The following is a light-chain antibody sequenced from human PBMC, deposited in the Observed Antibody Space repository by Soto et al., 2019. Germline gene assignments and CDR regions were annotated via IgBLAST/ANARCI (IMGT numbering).Light chain of an antibody. V-gene: IGKV1-5*01. CDR2: DAS. CDR1: QSISSW. CDR3: QQYNSYAWT. J-gene: IGKJ1*01. Sequence: DIKLTQSPSSLSASVGDRVTITCRASQSISSWLAWYPQTKGKAPKILIYDASSLESGVPSRFRGSGSGTEFTLTISRLQPDDVATDYCQQYNSYAWTFGQGTKVDIK.